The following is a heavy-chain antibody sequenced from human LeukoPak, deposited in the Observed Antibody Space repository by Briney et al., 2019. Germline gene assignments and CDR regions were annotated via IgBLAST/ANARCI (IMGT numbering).Heavy chain of an antibody. V-gene: IGHV4-4*07. D-gene: IGHD3-10*01. CDR1: GGSISNYY. CDR2: IYTSAST. Sequence: SETLSLTCTVSGGSISNYYWSWIRQPAGKGLEWIGRIYTSASTNYNPSLKSRVTLSVDASKNQFSLRLSSLTAADTAVYYCGRNLGSGSDHWGQGTLVTVSS. CDR3: GRNLGSGSDH. J-gene: IGHJ4*02.